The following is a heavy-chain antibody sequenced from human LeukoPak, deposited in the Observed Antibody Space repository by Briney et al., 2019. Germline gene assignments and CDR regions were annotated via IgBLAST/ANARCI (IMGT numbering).Heavy chain of an antibody. CDR2: ISVYSGNT. V-gene: IGHV1-18*01. D-gene: IGHD3-10*01. Sequence: GASVKVSCKASGYTLSSYGISWVRQAPGQGLEWMGWISVYSGNTNYAQKLQGRVTLTTDTSTSTAYMGLGSLRSDDTAVYYCARDADGVIDYWGQGTLVTVSS. J-gene: IGHJ4*02. CDR1: GYTLSSYG. CDR3: ARDADGVIDY.